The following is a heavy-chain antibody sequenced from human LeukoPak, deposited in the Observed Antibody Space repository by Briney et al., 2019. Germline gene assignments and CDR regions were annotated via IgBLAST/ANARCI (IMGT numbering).Heavy chain of an antibody. V-gene: IGHV1-69*13. J-gene: IGHJ4*02. D-gene: IGHD2-15*01. Sequence: SVKVSCKASGGTFSSYAISWVRQAPGQGLEWMGGIIPIFGTANYAQKFQGRVTITADESTSTAYMELSSLRSEDTAVYYCARGRCSGGSCYSHDYWGQGTLVTVPS. CDR1: GGTFSSYA. CDR3: ARGRCSGGSCYSHDY. CDR2: IIPIFGTA.